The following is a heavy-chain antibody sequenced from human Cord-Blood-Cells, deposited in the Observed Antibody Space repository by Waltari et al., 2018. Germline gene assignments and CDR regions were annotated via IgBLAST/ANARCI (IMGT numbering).Heavy chain of an antibody. CDR1: GYSYTSYW. D-gene: IGHD6-13*01. J-gene: IGHJ5*02. CDR2: IYPGDSDT. CDR3: ARQGISYSSSWYYWFDP. Sequence: EVQLVQSGAEVKKPGESLKISCKGSGYSYTSYWIGWVRQMPGKGLEWMGLIYPGDSDTRYSPSFQGQVTISADKSISTAYLQWSSLKASDTAMYYCARQGISYSSSWYYWFDPWGQGTLVTVSS. V-gene: IGHV5-51*01.